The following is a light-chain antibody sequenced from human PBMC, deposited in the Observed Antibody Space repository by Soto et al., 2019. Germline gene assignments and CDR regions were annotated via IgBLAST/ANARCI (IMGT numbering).Light chain of an antibody. J-gene: IGLJ1*01. Sequence: QPASVSGSPGQSITISCTGTSSDVGSYNLVSWYQQHPGKAPKLMIYEVSKRPSGVSNRFSGSKSGNTASLTISGLQSEDEADYYCCSYAGSSTYVFGTGTKVTVL. CDR2: EVS. CDR3: CSYAGSSTYV. V-gene: IGLV2-23*02. CDR1: SSDVGSYNL.